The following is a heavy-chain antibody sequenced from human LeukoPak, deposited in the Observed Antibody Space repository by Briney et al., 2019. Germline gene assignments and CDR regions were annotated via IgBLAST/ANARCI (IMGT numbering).Heavy chain of an antibody. Sequence: PGGSLRLSCAASGFTFSSYNMNWVRQAPGKGLEWVSSISSSSSYIYYADSVKGRFTISRDNAKNSLYLQMNSLRAEDTAVYYCARVPHDYGDYSFEKLYYFDYWGQGTLVTVSS. CDR1: GFTFSSYN. V-gene: IGHV3-21*04. J-gene: IGHJ4*02. D-gene: IGHD4-17*01. CDR2: ISSSSSYI. CDR3: ARVPHDYGDYSFEKLYYFDY.